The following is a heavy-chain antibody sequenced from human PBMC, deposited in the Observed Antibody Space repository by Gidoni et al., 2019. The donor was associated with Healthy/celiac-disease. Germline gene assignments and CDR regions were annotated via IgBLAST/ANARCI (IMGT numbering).Heavy chain of an antibody. CDR1: GGTFSSYA. J-gene: IGHJ4*02. CDR3: ARSLGDDSSGYYYAGDY. CDR2: IIPILGIA. Sequence: QVQLVQSGAEGKKPGSSVKVSCKASGGTFSSYAISWVRQAPGQGLEWMGRIIPILGIANYAQKFQGRVTITADKSTSTAYMELSSLRSEDTAVYYCARSLGDDSSGYYYAGDYWGQGTLVTVSS. V-gene: IGHV1-69*04. D-gene: IGHD3-22*01.